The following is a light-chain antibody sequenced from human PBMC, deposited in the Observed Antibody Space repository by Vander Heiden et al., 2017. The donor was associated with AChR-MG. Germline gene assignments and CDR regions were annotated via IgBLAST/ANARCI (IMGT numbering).Light chain of an antibody. CDR3: QAWDSSTFHVV. Sequence: YELTQSPSVSVSPGQTASITCTGHKLGDRFACWYQQKPGQSPVLVIYQDDRRPSGIPERFSGSNSGNTATLTISGTQAMDEADYYCQAWDSSTFHVVFGGGTKLTVL. CDR1: KLGDRF. V-gene: IGLV3-1*01. J-gene: IGLJ2*01. CDR2: QDD.